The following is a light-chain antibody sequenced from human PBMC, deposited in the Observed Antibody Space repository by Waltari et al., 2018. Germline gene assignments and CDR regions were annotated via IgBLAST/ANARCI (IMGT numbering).Light chain of an antibody. J-gene: IGKJ2*01. Sequence: DIVMTQSPATLPVSPGERAIFSCRASQSVSVNLAWYQQKPGQAPRLLIYGASTRATGVPARFSGSGSVTEFTLNISGLQSEDIAVYFCQQYNNWPYTFGRGTKLEIK. V-gene: IGKV3-15*01. CDR2: GAS. CDR3: QQYNNWPYT. CDR1: QSVSVN.